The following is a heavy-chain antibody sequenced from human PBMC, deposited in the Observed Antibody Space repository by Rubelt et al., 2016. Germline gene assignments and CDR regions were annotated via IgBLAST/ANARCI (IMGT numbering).Heavy chain of an antibody. J-gene: IGHJ6*02. CDR3: ARDQPGTGARAMDA. CDR2: ISSSSSLI. V-gene: IGHV3-48*04. Sequence: VRPGGSLRLSCAASGFTFGGYSMNWLRQAPGKGLEWVSYISSSSSLIYYADSVKGRFTISRDNAKNSLYLQMNSLRAADTAVYHCARDQPGTGARAMDAWGQGTTVTVSS. D-gene: IGHD1/OR15-1a*01. CDR1: GFTFGGYS.